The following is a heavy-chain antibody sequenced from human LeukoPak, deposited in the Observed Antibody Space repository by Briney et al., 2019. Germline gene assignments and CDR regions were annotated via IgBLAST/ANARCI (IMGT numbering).Heavy chain of an antibody. CDR2: VTGSGGKT. CDR1: GFTFSNYG. CDR3: AKEWSYSTGIYYFDY. D-gene: IGHD2-8*02. J-gene: IGHJ4*02. Sequence: GGSLRLSCAASGFTFSNYGMSWVRQAPGKGLEWVSGVTGSGGKTYYADSVKGRFTISRDNSKNTLYLQMNSLRPEDTAVYYCAKEWSYSTGIYYFDYWGQGILVTVSS. V-gene: IGHV3-23*01.